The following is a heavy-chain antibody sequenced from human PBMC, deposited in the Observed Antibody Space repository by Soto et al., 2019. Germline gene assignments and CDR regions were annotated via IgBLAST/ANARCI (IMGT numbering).Heavy chain of an antibody. V-gene: IGHV3-48*03. CDR1: GFTFDDYA. CDR2: ITGDGGTK. Sequence: EVQLVESGGGLVQPGRSLRLSCAASGFTFDDYAMTWVRQAPGKGLEWVSGITGDGGTKYYADSVKGRFTISRDNAKNSLYLQMNSLRAEDTAVYYCAREGCSSTSCFRGYNWFDPWGQGTLVTVSS. CDR3: AREGCSSTSCFRGYNWFDP. J-gene: IGHJ5*02. D-gene: IGHD2-2*01.